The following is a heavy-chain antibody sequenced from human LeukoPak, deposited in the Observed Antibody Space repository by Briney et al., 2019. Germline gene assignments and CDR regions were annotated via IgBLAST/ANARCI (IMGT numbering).Heavy chain of an antibody. J-gene: IGHJ4*02. CDR1: RFTFNTYA. CDR3: ARVKRDCSGGTCYSYDY. CDR2: ISSNGDFT. D-gene: IGHD2-15*01. Sequence: GGSLRLSCVASRFTFNTYAVNWVRQAPGKGLEWVSAISSNGDFTYYADSVRGRFTISRDNSKNTVFLQMNGLRAEDTAVYYCARVKRDCSGGTCYSYDYWGQGTPVTVSS. V-gene: IGHV3-23*01.